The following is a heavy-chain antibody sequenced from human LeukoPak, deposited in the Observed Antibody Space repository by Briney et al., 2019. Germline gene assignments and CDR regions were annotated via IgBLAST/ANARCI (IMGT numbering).Heavy chain of an antibody. J-gene: IGHJ4*02. CDR1: GYTFTGPY. CDR3: ARGGSSSPTRPFDY. D-gene: IGHD6-6*01. Sequence: GASVKVSCKASGYTFTGPYMHWVRQAPGQGLEWMGRINPNSGGTDYAQKFQGRVTMTRDTSISTAYMELSRLRSDDTAVYYCARGGSSSPTRPFDYWGQGTLVTVSS. CDR2: INPNSGGT. V-gene: IGHV1-2*06.